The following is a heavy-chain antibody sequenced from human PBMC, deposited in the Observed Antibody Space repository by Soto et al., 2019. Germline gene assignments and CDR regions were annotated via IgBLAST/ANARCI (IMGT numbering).Heavy chain of an antibody. V-gene: IGHV3-9*01. J-gene: IGHJ4*02. CDR3: ARAGGTTVTGLWHFDS. Sequence: EVQLVESGGGLVRPGRSLRLSCAASGFTFDDYAMHWVRQAPGKGLEWVSGINWNGGGIAYADSVKGRFTISRDNAKNSLYLQMNSLRAEDTAVYYCARAGGTTVTGLWHFDSWGQGILVTVSS. D-gene: IGHD4-17*01. CDR2: INWNGGGI. CDR1: GFTFDDYA.